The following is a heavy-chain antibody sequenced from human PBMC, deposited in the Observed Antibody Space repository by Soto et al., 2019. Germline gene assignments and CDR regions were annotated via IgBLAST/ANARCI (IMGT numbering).Heavy chain of an antibody. D-gene: IGHD2-15*01. CDR2: ISYGGST. CDR1: GGSISSSGFS. J-gene: IGHJ4*02. V-gene: IGHV4-39*01. Sequence: QLQLQESGPGLVKPPETLSLICTVSGGSISSSGFSWAWIRQPPGKGLEWIGDISYGGSTYYSPSLKSRGTISVDTSKSQFSLSLSSVTAADTAVYYCARHDRGGTRKYYFDFWGQGILVTVSS. CDR3: ARHDRGGTRKYYFDF.